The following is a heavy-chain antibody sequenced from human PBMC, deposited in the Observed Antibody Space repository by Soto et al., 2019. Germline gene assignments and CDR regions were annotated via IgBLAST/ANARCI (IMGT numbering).Heavy chain of an antibody. Sequence: SETLSLTCTVSGGSVRESSFYWGRIRQSPGKGLEWIGSVYYRGGASYNPSLKSRLTISADTSKNQLSLKLRSVTAADTAVYYCVRPAAIFGVESWFDSWGQGILVTVSS. CDR3: VRPAAIFGVESWFDS. CDR1: GGSVRESSFY. CDR2: VYYRGGA. V-gene: IGHV4-39*01. D-gene: IGHD3-3*01. J-gene: IGHJ5*01.